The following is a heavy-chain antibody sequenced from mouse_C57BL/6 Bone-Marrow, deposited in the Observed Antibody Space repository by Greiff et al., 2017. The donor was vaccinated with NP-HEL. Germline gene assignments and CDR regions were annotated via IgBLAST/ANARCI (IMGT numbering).Heavy chain of an antibody. CDR1: GYTFTSYW. Sequence: QVQLQQPGAELVRPGTSVKLSCKASGYTFTSYWMHWVKQRPGQGLEWIGAIDPSDSYTNYIQKFKGKATLTVDTSSSTAYMQLSSLTSEDSAVYYCARAGRADGYYVWYFDVWGTGTTVTVSS. CDR3: ARAGRADGYYVWYFDV. J-gene: IGHJ1*03. V-gene: IGHV1-59*01. CDR2: IDPSDSYT. D-gene: IGHD2-3*01.